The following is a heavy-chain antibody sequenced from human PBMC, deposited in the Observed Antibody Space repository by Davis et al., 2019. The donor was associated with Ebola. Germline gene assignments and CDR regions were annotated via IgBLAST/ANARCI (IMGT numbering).Heavy chain of an antibody. CDR3: AKDPHAYGDYGGFDH. CDR1: GFTFSSYW. V-gene: IGHV3-7*03. J-gene: IGHJ4*02. Sequence: GESLKISCAASGFTFSSYWMSWVRPAPGKGLEWVANIKQDGGEKYYVDSVKGRFTISRDNAKNSLYLQMNSLRVEDTALYYCAKDPHAYGDYGGFDHWGRGTLVTVSS. CDR2: IKQDGGEK. D-gene: IGHD4-17*01.